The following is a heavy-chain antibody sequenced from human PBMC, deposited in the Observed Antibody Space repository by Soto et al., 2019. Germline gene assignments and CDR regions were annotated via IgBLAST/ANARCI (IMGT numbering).Heavy chain of an antibody. J-gene: IGHJ4*02. CDR3: AHRGDGYNWGY. V-gene: IGHV2-5*01. Sequence: QITLKATGPTLVNPTQTLTLTCTFSVFSLSTSGVGVGWSRQPPGKALEGLALIYWNDDKCYSPSLKRRLTITKDTAKNQVVLTMTNMDPVDTATYYCAHRGDGYNWGYWGQGTLVTVSS. D-gene: IGHD5-12*01. CDR1: VFSLSTSGVG. CDR2: IYWNDDK.